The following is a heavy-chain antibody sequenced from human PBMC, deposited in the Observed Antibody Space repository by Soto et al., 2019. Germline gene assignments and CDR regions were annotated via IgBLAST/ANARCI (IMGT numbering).Heavy chain of an antibody. J-gene: IGHJ5*02. CDR2: IYYSGST. Sequence: SSETLSLTCTVSGGSISSSSYYWGWIRQPPGKGLEWIGSIYYSGSTYYNPSLKSRVTISVDTSKNQFSLKLSSVTAADTAVYYCARHDYSIAGWFDPWCQGTLVTVS. CDR3: ARHDYSIAGWFDP. D-gene: IGHD4-4*01. V-gene: IGHV4-39*01. CDR1: GGSISSSSYY.